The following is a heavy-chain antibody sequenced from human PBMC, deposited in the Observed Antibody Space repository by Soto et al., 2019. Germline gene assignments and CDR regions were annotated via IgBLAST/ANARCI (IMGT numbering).Heavy chain of an antibody. J-gene: IGHJ3*02. CDR3: AAGVTYDGNFDI. Sequence: SVKVSCKASGFTFTSSAIQWVRQARGQRLEWTGWIVVGSGNTNYAQKFQERVSITRDMSTRTAYMELSSLRSEDTAVYYCAAGVTYDGNFDIWGQGTMVTVSS. CDR2: IVVGSGNT. V-gene: IGHV1-58*02. CDR1: GFTFTSSA. D-gene: IGHD5-12*01.